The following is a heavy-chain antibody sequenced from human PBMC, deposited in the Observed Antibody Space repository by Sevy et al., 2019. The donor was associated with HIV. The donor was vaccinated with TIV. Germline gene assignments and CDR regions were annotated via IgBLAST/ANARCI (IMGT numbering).Heavy chain of an antibody. CDR1: GFTFSSYS. Sequence: LSLTCAASGFTFSSYSMNWVRQAAGKGLEWVSSISSSNNYIYYADSLKGRFTISRDNAKNSLYLQMNSLRAEDTAVYYCARDLREYSSSSKYYFDYWGQGILVTVSS. D-gene: IGHD6-6*01. J-gene: IGHJ4*02. CDR2: ISSSNNYI. V-gene: IGHV3-21*01. CDR3: ARDLREYSSSSKYYFDY.